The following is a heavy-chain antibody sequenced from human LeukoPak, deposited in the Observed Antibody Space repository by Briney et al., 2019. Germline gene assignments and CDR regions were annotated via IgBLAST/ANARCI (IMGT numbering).Heavy chain of an antibody. V-gene: IGHV3-30-3*01. Sequence: GGSLRLSCAASGFTFSSYAMHWVRQAPGKGLEWVAVISYDGSNKYYADSVKGRFTISRDNSKNTLYLQMNSLRAEDTAVYYCARPYYGSGSYYYFDYWGQGTLVTVSS. CDR3: ARPYYGSGSYYYFDY. J-gene: IGHJ4*02. D-gene: IGHD3-10*01. CDR1: GFTFSSYA. CDR2: ISYDGSNK.